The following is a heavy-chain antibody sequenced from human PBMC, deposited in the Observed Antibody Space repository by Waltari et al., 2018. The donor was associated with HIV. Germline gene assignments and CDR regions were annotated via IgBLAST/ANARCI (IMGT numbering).Heavy chain of an antibody. CDR1: GFTFSASA. CDR2: IRSRGNRYAT. J-gene: IGHJ4*02. CDR3: TRALAY. Sequence: EVQLLESGGGLVQPGGSLRVSCAASGFTFSASAIHWVRQASGKGLEWVGRIRSRGNRYATAYGASVKGRFTVSRDDSKNTAYLQMNNLKTEDTAVYYCTRALAYWGQGTLVTVSP. V-gene: IGHV3-73*02. D-gene: IGHD3-16*01.